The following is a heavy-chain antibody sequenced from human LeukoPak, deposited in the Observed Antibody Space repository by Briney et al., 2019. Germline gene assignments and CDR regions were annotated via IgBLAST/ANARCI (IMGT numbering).Heavy chain of an antibody. V-gene: IGHV3-33*01. Sequence: GGSLRLSCAASGFTFSSYGMHWVRQAPGKGLEWVAVIWYDGSNKYYADSVKGRFTISRDNSKNTLYLQMNSLRTEDTAVYYCARDRGARPDGMDVWGQGTTVTVSS. D-gene: IGHD6-6*01. CDR1: GFTFSSYG. CDR3: ARDRGARPDGMDV. CDR2: IWYDGSNK. J-gene: IGHJ6*02.